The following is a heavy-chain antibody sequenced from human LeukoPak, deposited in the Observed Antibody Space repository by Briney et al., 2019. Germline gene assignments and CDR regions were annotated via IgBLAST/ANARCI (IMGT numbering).Heavy chain of an antibody. Sequence: SETLSLTCTVSGGSISRGNYYWSWIRQPPGKGLEWIGYIYYSGSTNYNPSLKSRVTISVDTSKNQFSLKLSSVTAADTAVYYCARGDGATIAFDIWGQGTMVTVSS. V-gene: IGHV4-61*01. J-gene: IGHJ3*02. CDR2: IYYSGST. CDR1: GGSISRGNYY. D-gene: IGHD1-26*01. CDR3: ARGDGATIAFDI.